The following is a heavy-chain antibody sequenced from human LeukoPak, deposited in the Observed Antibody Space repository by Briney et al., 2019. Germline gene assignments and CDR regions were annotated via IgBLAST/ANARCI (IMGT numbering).Heavy chain of an antibody. D-gene: IGHD2-15*01. CDR2: IRSKPYGGTT. Sequence: GRSLRLSCTASGFTFSDYGVNWFRQAPGKGLEWVAFIRSKPYGGTTEYAASVKGRFSISRDDSTSIVYLQMDSLKTEDTALYYCSRTRISGIDGFDIWGQGTMVTVSS. J-gene: IGHJ3*02. CDR1: GFTFSDYG. V-gene: IGHV3-49*03. CDR3: SRTRISGIDGFDI.